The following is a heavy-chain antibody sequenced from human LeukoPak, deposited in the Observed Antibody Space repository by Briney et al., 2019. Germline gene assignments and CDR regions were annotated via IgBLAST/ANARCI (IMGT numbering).Heavy chain of an antibody. D-gene: IGHD4-23*01. V-gene: IGHV4-39*07. CDR2: LYHSGST. CDR1: GGSISSSSYY. CDR3: ARDHGYGGNSQAFDL. Sequence: PSETLSLTCTVSGGSISSSSYYWGWIRQPPGKGLEWIGSLYHSGSTSYNPSLQSRVTLSVDRSKNQFSLNLSSLTAADTAVYYCARDHGYGGNSQAFDLWGQGTMVTVSS. J-gene: IGHJ3*01.